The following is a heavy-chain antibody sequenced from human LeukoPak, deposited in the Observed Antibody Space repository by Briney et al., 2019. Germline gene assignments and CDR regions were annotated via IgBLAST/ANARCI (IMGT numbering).Heavy chain of an antibody. Sequence: GGSLRLSCTVSGFTVSSNSMSWVRQAPGKGLEWVSFIFSSTHYSDSVKGRFTISRDNSKNTLYLQMNSLRAEDTAVYYCAKGVGLALDAFNIWGQGTMVTVSS. J-gene: IGHJ3*02. V-gene: IGHV3-53*01. CDR2: IFSST. CDR3: AKGVGLALDAFNI. D-gene: IGHD3/OR15-3a*01. CDR1: GFTVSSNS.